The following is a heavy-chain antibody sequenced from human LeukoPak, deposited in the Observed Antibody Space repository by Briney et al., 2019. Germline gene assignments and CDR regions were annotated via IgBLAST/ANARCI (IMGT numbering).Heavy chain of an antibody. D-gene: IGHD6-13*01. CDR2: ISGSGGST. Sequence: GGSLRLSCAASGFTFSSYGMSWVRQAPGKGLEWVSAISGSGGSTYYADSVKGRFTISRDNSKNTLYLQMNSLRAEDTAVYYCASIYSSSWSTGGYWGQGTLVTVSS. CDR1: GFTFSSYG. J-gene: IGHJ4*02. V-gene: IGHV3-23*01. CDR3: ASIYSSSWSTGGY.